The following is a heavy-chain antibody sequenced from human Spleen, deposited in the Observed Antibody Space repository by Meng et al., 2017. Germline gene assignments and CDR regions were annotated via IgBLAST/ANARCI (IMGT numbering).Heavy chain of an antibody. Sequence: QVQLVQSGAEVKRPGASVRVSCKASGYTFTDYYMQWVRQAPGQGLEWMGRMNPNSGDTKYAQKFQGRVTMTGYTSISTAYMELSRLTSDDTAVHYCARVDGSIDYWGQGTLVTVSS. V-gene: IGHV1-2*06. J-gene: IGHJ4*02. CDR1: GYTFTDYY. D-gene: IGHD5-24*01. CDR3: ARVDGSIDY. CDR2: MNPNSGDT.